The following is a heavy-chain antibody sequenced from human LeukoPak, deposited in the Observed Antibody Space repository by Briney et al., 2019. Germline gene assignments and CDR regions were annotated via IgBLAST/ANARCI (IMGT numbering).Heavy chain of an antibody. CDR3: ARDTTIFGVDATNFDY. D-gene: IGHD3-3*01. Sequence: SETLSLTCTVSGGSISSYYWSWIRQPPGKGLEWIGYIYYSGSTNYNPSLKSRVTISVDTSKNQFSLKLSSVTAADTAVYYCARDTTIFGVDATNFDYWGQGTLVTVSS. J-gene: IGHJ4*02. V-gene: IGHV4-59*01. CDR1: GGSISSYY. CDR2: IYYSGST.